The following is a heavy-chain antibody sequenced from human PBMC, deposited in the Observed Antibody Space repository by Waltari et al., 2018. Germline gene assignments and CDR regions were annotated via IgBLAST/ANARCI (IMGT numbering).Heavy chain of an antibody. V-gene: IGHV1-69*01. CDR2: IILIFGTA. Sequence: QVQLVQSGAEVKKPGSSVKVSCKASGGTFSRYAISWVRQAPGQGLEWMGVIILIFGTANYGQKFQGRVTITADESTSTAYRELSSLRSEDTAVYYCARGGYSSGWYLGYFDYWGQGTLVTVSS. J-gene: IGHJ4*02. CDR1: GGTFSRYA. D-gene: IGHD6-19*01. CDR3: ARGGYSSGWYLGYFDY.